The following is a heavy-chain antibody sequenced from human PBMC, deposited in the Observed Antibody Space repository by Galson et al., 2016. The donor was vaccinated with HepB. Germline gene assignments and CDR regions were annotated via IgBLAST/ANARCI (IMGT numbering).Heavy chain of an antibody. CDR3: TKDGGPYVGASGEPGHF. CDR2: IKPDGSEK. D-gene: IGHD6-25*01. Sequence: SLRLSCATSGFTFSSVWMSWVRQAPGKGLEWVANIKPDGSEKYYVDSLKGRLTISRDNAKNSLYLHMNSLRPEDTAFYYCTKDGGPYVGASGEPGHFWGQGTLVTVSS. CDR1: GFTFSSVW. V-gene: IGHV3-7*03. J-gene: IGHJ4*02.